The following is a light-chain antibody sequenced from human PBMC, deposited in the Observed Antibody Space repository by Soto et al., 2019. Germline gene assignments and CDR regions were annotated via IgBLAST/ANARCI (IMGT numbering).Light chain of an antibody. V-gene: IGLV2-8*01. CDR1: SSDFGGYDY. CDR3: CSFAGGDKFYV. J-gene: IGLJ1*01. CDR2: EVN. Sequence: QSVLTQPPSASGSPGQSVTIPCTGTSSDFGGYDYVSWYQQHPGKAPKLIIYEVNKRPSGVPDRFSASKSGNTASLTVSGLQAEDEADYYCCSFAGGDKFYVFGTGTRSPS.